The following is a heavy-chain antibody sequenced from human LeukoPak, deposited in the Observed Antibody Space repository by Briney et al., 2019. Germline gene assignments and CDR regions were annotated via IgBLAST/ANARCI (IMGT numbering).Heavy chain of an antibody. CDR1: GFTFSSYA. CDR2: INGSGGRT. J-gene: IGHJ4*02. CDR3: AKDPFFDY. Sequence: GGSLRLSCAASGFTFSSYAMTWVRQAPGKGLEWVSGINGSGGRTYYAVSVKGRFTISRDNSKNTLYLQMNSMRAEDTAIYYCAKDPFFDYWGQGTLVTVSS. V-gene: IGHV3-23*01.